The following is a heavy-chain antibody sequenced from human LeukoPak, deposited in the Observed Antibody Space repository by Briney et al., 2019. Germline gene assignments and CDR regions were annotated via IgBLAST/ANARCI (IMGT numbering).Heavy chain of an antibody. CDR3: VRGYCSGATCYHFDY. J-gene: IGHJ4*02. D-gene: IGHD2-15*01. Sequence: PSETLSLTCTVPRASITNYYWNWLRRPPGKGLEWIGHFYYSGSDNYNPSLKSRITISVDTSKNQFSLKLSSVTAADTAVYYCVRGYCSGATCYHFDYWGQGTLVTVSS. CDR1: RASITNYY. V-gene: IGHV4-59*01. CDR2: FYYSGSD.